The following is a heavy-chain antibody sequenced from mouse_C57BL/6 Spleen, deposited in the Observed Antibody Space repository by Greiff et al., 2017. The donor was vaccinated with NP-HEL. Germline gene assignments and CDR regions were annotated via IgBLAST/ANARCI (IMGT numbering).Heavy chain of an antibody. V-gene: IGHV1-72*01. Sequence: QQSCKASGYTFTSYWMHWVKQRPGRGLEWIGRIDPNSGGTKYNEKFKSKATLTVDKPSSTAYMQLSSLTSEDSAVYYCARDYYGSSYDYYAMDYWGQGTSVTVSS. CDR3: ARDYYGSSYDYYAMDY. J-gene: IGHJ4*01. CDR2: IDPNSGGT. D-gene: IGHD1-1*01. CDR1: GYTFTSYW.